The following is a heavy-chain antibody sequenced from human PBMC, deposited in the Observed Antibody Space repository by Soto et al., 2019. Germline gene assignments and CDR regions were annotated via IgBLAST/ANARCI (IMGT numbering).Heavy chain of an antibody. CDR1: GGSLSGYY. Sequence: SETLSLTCAVYGGSLSGYYWSWIRQPPGKGLEWIGEINHSGSTNYNPSLKSRVTISVDTSKNQFSLKLSSVTAADTAVYYCARGPYCSGGSCYSWGQGTLVPVSS. V-gene: IGHV4-34*01. CDR3: ARGPYCSGGSCYS. CDR2: INHSGST. J-gene: IGHJ4*02. D-gene: IGHD2-15*01.